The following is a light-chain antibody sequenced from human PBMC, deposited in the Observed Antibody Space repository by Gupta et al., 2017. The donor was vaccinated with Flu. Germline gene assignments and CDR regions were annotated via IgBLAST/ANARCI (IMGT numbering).Light chain of an antibody. CDR1: SSDVGGYNY. V-gene: IGLV2-14*01. Sequence: QSALTQPASVSGSPGQSITISCTGTSSDVGGYNYVSWYQQHPGKAPKLMIYEVTDRPSGVSNRFSGSKSGNTASLTISGLHAEDEADYFRASYTTTSTWVFGGGTKLTVL. J-gene: IGLJ3*02. CDR2: EVT. CDR3: ASYTTTSTWV.